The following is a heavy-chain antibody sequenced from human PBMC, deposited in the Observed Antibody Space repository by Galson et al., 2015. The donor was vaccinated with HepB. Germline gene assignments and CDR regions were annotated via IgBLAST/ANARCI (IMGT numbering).Heavy chain of an antibody. Sequence: QSGAEVKKPGESRKISCKGSGYSFTSYWIGWVRQMPGKGLEWMGIIYPGDSDTRYSPSFQGQVTISADKSISTAYLQWSSLKASDTAMYYCARLNSSGWFGYYYYYGMDVWGQGTTVTVSS. V-gene: IGHV5-51*01. J-gene: IGHJ6*02. CDR3: ARLNSSGWFGYYYYYGMDV. CDR2: IYPGDSDT. D-gene: IGHD6-19*01. CDR1: GYSFTSYW.